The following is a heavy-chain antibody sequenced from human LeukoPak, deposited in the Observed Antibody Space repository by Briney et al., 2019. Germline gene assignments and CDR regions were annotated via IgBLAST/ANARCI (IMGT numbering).Heavy chain of an antibody. D-gene: IGHD2-8*01. V-gene: IGHV3-21*01. CDR3: ARDNDYWYFDL. Sequence: KPGRSLTLSCAASGFTSDDYGMSWVRPAPGKGLEWVSSISSSSSYIYYADSVKGRFTISRDNAKNSLYLQMNSLRAEDTAVYYCARDNDYWYFDLWGRGTLVTVSS. J-gene: IGHJ2*01. CDR2: ISSSSSYI. CDR1: GFTSDDYG.